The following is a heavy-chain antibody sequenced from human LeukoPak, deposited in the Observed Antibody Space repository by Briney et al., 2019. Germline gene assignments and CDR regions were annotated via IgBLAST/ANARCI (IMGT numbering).Heavy chain of an antibody. J-gene: IGHJ4*02. Sequence: GGSLRLSCAASGFTFSNYWMHWVRQGPGKGLVWVSRIGRDGSSTNYADSVKGRFTISRDNAKNTLFLQMNSLRAEDTAVYYCARDGEASADYWGQGTLVTVSS. CDR3: ARDGEASADY. CDR2: IGRDGSST. D-gene: IGHD2-21*01. CDR1: GFTFSNYW. V-gene: IGHV3-74*01.